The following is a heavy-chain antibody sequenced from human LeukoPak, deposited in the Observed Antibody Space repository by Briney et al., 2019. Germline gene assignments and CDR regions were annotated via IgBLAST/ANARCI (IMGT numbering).Heavy chain of an antibody. V-gene: IGHV3-30*18. CDR1: GFTFSRYG. CDR2: ISYDGTNK. D-gene: IGHD3-10*01. Sequence: GSLRLSCAAPGFTFSRYGMHWVPQAPGKGLEWVAVISYDGTNKYYADSVKGRFTISRGNSKNTLYLQVSSLRGEDTAVYYCAKDVVPWFGETTDYNGMDVWGQGTTVTVSS. CDR3: AKDVVPWFGETTDYNGMDV. J-gene: IGHJ6*02.